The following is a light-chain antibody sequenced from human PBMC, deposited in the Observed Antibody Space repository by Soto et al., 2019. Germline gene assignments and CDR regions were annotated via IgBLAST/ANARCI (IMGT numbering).Light chain of an antibody. J-gene: IGKJ2*01. CDR3: QQRSNWPYT. Sequence: EIVLTQSPATLSLSLGDRATLSCRASQSIDSYLGWYQQRPGQAPRLLIYDASNRATGIPARFSGSGSETDFTLTLSSLEPEDFAVYYCQQRSNWPYTFGQGTKLEIK. CDR1: QSIDSY. CDR2: DAS. V-gene: IGKV3-11*01.